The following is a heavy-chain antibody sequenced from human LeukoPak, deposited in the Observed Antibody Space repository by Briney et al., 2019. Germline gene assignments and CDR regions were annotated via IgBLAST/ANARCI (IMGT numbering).Heavy chain of an antibody. CDR2: IYYSGTT. V-gene: IGHV4-31*03. J-gene: IGHJ5*02. CDR1: GGSISGGGYY. Sequence: SQTLSLTCTVSGGSISGGGYYWSWIRQHPGKGLEWIGYIYYSGTTYYNPSLKSRVTISVDTSNNQFSPKLSSVTAADTAVYYCARLRLADLYRFDPWGQGTLVTVSS. CDR3: ARLRLADLYRFDP. D-gene: IGHD2-21*01.